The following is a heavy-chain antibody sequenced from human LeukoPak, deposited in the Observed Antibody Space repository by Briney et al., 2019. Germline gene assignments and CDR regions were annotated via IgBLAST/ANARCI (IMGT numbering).Heavy chain of an antibody. J-gene: IGHJ4*02. D-gene: IGHD3-16*02. V-gene: IGHV3-74*01. CDR3: ARSLPGYYFDY. Sequence: GGSLRLSCAASGFTFSSYWMHWVRQAPGKGLVWVSRINSDGSSTSYADSVKGRFTISRDNAKDTLYLQMNSLRAEDTAVYYCARSLPGYYFDYWGQGTLVTVSS. CDR1: GFTFSSYW. CDR2: INSDGSST.